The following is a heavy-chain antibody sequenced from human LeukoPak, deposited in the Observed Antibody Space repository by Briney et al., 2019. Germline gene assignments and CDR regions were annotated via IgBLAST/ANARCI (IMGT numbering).Heavy chain of an antibody. J-gene: IGHJ4*02. D-gene: IGHD4-11*01. CDR1: GFTYSHYG. Sequence: GGSLRLSCAASGFTYSHYGMHWVRQAPGKGLEWVAVIWSDGTEKYYADAVKGRFTISRDNSRNTLYLQVNSLRGEDTAVYYCARDAQRGFDYSNSLEYWGQGTLVTVSS. CDR2: IWSDGTEK. V-gene: IGHV3-33*08. CDR3: ARDAQRGFDYSNSLEY.